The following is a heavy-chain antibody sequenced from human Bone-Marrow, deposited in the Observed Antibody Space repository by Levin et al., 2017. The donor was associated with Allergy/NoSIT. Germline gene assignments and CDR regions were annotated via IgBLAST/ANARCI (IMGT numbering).Heavy chain of an antibody. CDR2: ISAYNGNT. J-gene: IGHJ6*02. CDR1: GYTFTSYG. Sequence: ASVKVSCKASGYTFTSYGISWVRQAPGQGLEWMGWISAYNGNTNYAHKLQGRVTMTTDTSTSTAYMELRRLRSDDTAVYYCARAGDFWSGYLLYYYYGMDVWGQGTTVTVSS. CDR3: ARAGDFWSGYLLYYYYGMDV. V-gene: IGHV1-18*01. D-gene: IGHD3-3*01.